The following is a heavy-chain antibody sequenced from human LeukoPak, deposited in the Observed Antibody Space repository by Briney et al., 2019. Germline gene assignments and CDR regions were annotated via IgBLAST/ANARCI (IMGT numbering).Heavy chain of an antibody. CDR1: GGSISSYY. D-gene: IGHD3-10*01. Sequence: SETLSLTCTVSGGSISSYYWSWIRQPPGKGLEWIGYIYYSGSTNYNPSLKSRVTISVDTSKNQFSLKLSSVTAADTAVYYCARDPGSENWFDPWGQGTLVTVSS. V-gene: IGHV4-59*01. J-gene: IGHJ5*02. CDR3: ARDPGSENWFDP. CDR2: IYYSGST.